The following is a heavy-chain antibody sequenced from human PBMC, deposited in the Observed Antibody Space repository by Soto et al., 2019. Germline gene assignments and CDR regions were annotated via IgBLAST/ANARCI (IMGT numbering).Heavy chain of an antibody. D-gene: IGHD3-3*01. CDR2: IYYSGST. Sequence: SAETLSLTCTVSVGSISSSSYYWFWIRQPPGKGLEWIGSIYYSGSTYYNPSLKSRVTISVDTSKNQFSLKLSSVTAADTAVYYCARLGLDFWSGSPPGWFDPWGQGTLVTVSS. J-gene: IGHJ5*02. V-gene: IGHV4-39*01. CDR1: VGSISSSSYY. CDR3: ARLGLDFWSGSPPGWFDP.